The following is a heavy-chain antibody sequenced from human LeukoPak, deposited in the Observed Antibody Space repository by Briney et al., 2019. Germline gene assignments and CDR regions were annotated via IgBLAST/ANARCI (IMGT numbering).Heavy chain of an antibody. CDR1: GFTFDDYA. CDR3: ARDRVDY. CDR2: ISWNSGNI. J-gene: IGHJ4*02. V-gene: IGHV3-9*01. Sequence: GRSLRLSCAASGFTFDDYAMHWVRQAPGKGLEWVSGISWNSGNIGYADSVKGRFTISRDNSKNTLYLQMNSLRAEDTAVYYCARDRVDYWGQGTLVTVSS.